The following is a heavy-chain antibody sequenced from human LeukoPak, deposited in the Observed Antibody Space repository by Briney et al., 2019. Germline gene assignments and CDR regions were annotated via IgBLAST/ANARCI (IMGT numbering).Heavy chain of an antibody. J-gene: IGHJ4*02. D-gene: IGHD6-19*01. Sequence: GGSLRLSCAASGFTFGSYWMSWVRQAPGKGLEWVANIKQDGSQKYHVDSLKDRFTISRDNAKNSLYLQMNSLRAEDTAVYWAVAGTTYWGQGTLVTVSS. CDR3: VAGTTY. V-gene: IGHV3-7*05. CDR1: GFTFGSYW. CDR2: IKQDGSQK.